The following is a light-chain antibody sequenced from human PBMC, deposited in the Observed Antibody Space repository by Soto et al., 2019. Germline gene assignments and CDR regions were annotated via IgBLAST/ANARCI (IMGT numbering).Light chain of an antibody. J-gene: IGKJ1*01. Sequence: DIQMTQSPPSLYASVGDRVSITCRASQSISSYLNWYQQKPGKAPKLLISAASSLQSGVPSRFSGSGSGTDFTLTISSLQPEDFATYYCQQSYSTPRTFGQGTKV. CDR2: AAS. CDR3: QQSYSTPRT. V-gene: IGKV1-39*01. CDR1: QSISSY.